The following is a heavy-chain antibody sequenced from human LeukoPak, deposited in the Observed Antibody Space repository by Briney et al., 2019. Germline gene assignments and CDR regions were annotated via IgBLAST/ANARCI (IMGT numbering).Heavy chain of an antibody. D-gene: IGHD3-3*01. V-gene: IGHV3-66*01. CDR3: ARSGSYYDFWSGYYNRDYFDY. CDR1: GFTVSDNY. J-gene: IGHJ4*02. Sequence: GGSLRLSCAASGFTVSDNYMNWVRQAPGKGLEWVSAISGSGGSTYYADSVKGRFTISRDNSKNTLYLQMNSLRAEDTAVYYCARSGSYYDFWSGYYNRDYFDYWGQGTLVTVSS. CDR2: ISGSGGST.